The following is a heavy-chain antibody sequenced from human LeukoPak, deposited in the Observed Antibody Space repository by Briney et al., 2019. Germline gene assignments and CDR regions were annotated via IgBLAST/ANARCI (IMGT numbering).Heavy chain of an antibody. V-gene: IGHV3-23*01. D-gene: IGHD1-26*01. Sequence: GGFLRLSCAASGFTFSSYAMSWVRQAPGKGLEWVAAISGSGDSTSYADSVKGRFTISRDNSKNTLYLQINSLRAEDTAVYYCAKDLRLFVSGSYFDYWGQGTLVTVSS. CDR2: ISGSGDST. CDR1: GFTFSSYA. J-gene: IGHJ4*02. CDR3: AKDLRLFVSGSYFDY.